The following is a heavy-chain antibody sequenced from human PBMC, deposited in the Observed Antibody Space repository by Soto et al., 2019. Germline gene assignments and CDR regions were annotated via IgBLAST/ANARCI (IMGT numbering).Heavy chain of an antibody. CDR3: ARTRTAFYRYYFDS. D-gene: IGHD2-21*02. CDR2: ISGSGGAT. V-gene: IGHV3-23*01. J-gene: IGHJ4*02. CDR1: GFTLKYCA. Sequence: PGGSLSLSCAASGFTLKYCAISWVGQAPGKGLEWVSGISGSGGATYYTDSVEGRFTISKDFSKNTVSLQMTGLRVDDTAVYYCARTRTAFYRYYFDSWGQGALVTVSS.